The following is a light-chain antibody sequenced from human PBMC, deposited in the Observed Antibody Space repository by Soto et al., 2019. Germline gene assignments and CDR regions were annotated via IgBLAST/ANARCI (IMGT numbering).Light chain of an antibody. Sequence: QLVLTQPPSVSGAPGQRVTISWTGSSSNIGAGYDVHWYQQLPGTAPKLLIYANSNRPSGVPDRFSGSKSGTSASLAITGLQAEDEADYYCQSYDTSLSVVFGGGTKVTVL. V-gene: IGLV1-40*01. J-gene: IGLJ2*01. CDR1: SSNIGAGYD. CDR2: ANS. CDR3: QSYDTSLSVV.